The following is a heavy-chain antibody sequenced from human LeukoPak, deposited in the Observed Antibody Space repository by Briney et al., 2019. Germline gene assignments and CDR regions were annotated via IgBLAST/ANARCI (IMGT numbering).Heavy chain of an antibody. CDR1: GFTFSSYA. D-gene: IGHD2-2*01. Sequence: GGSLRLSCAASGFTFSSYAMHWVRQAPGKGLEWVAVISYDGSNKYYADSVKGRFTISRDNSKNTLYLQMNSLRAEDTAVYYCARQDGGYCSSTSCTPFYYYYYGMDVWGQGTTVTVSS. CDR3: ARQDGGYCSSTSCTPFYYYYYGMDV. J-gene: IGHJ6*02. CDR2: ISYDGSNK. V-gene: IGHV3-30*04.